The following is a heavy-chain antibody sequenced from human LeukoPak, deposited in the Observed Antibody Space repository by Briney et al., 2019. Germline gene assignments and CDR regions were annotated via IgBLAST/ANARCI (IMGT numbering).Heavy chain of an antibody. CDR2: IYYSGST. Sequence: PSETLSLTCTVSGGSISSDYWSWIRQPPGKGLEWIGNIYYSGSTNYNPSLKSRVTISVDTSKNQFSVKLSSVTAADTAVYYCARDSTFYGMDVWGQGTTVTVSS. CDR3: ARDSTFYGMDV. J-gene: IGHJ6*02. V-gene: IGHV4-59*01. CDR1: GGSISSDY.